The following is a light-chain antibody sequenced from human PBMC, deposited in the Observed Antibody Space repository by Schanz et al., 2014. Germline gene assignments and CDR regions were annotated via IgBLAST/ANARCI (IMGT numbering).Light chain of an antibody. CDR3: QLYYGGAQPWV. V-gene: IGLV7-46*01. CDR1: TGAVTSGHY. J-gene: IGLJ3*02. Sequence: QAVVTQEPSVTVSPGGTVTLTCGSSTGAVTSGHYPYWFQQKPGQAPRTLIHDTSNKHSQTPARFSGSLLGGKATLTLSGVQPEDEAEYYCQLYYGGAQPWVFGGGIKVTVL. CDR2: DTS.